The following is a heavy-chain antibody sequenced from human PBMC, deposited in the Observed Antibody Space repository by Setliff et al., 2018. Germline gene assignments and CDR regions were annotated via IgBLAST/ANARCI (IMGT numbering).Heavy chain of an antibody. D-gene: IGHD4-17*01. CDR1: GFTFTNYW. Sequence: CAASGFTFTNYWINWVRQAPGKGLEWVAFIRRSSGSDTYYADSVKGRFTISRDNAMNSLYLQMNSLRAEDTAIYYCARAPDYGEIDFWGQGTLVTVSS. CDR2: IRRSSGSDT. V-gene: IGHV3-21*05. J-gene: IGHJ4*02. CDR3: ARAPDYGEIDF.